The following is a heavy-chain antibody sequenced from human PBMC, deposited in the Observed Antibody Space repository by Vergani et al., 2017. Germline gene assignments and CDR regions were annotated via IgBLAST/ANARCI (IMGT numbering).Heavy chain of an antibody. J-gene: IGHJ6*02. D-gene: IGHD3-9*01. V-gene: IGHV3-7*01. CDR3: ARGYDILTGYPYYYYGMDV. CDR1: GFTFSSYW. CDR2: IKQDGSEK. Sequence: EVQLVESGGGLVQPGGSLRLSCAAPGFTFSSYWMSWVRQAPGKGLEWVANIKQDGSEKYYVDSVKGRFTISRDNAKNSLYLQMNSLRAEDTAVYYCARGYDILTGYPYYYYGMDVWGQGTTVTVSS.